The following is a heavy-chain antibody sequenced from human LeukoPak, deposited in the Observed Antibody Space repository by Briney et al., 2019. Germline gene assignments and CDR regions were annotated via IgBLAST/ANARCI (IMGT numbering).Heavy chain of an antibody. CDR1: GVSISNYY. CDR3: ARSRGTTLVTRFDY. CDR2: INTSEST. V-gene: IGHV4-4*07. Sequence: SETLSLTCTASGVSISNYYWNWIRQPPGKGLEWIGRINTSESTDYNPSLKSRVTMSVDTSKNQFSLNLRSLTAADTAVYYCARSRGTTLVTRFDYWGQGTLVTVSS. D-gene: IGHD5-18*01. J-gene: IGHJ4*02.